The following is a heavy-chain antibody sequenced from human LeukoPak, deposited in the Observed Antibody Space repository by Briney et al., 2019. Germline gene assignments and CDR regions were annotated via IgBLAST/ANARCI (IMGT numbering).Heavy chain of an antibody. Sequence: GGSLRLSCAASGFTFSNYWMTWVRQAPGKGLEWVANIKQDGSEKYYVDSVEGRFTISRDNAKNSLYLQMNSLRAEDTAVYYCTRDSGCLDVWGQGTTVTVSS. D-gene: IGHD6-25*01. CDR2: IKQDGSEK. CDR1: GFTFSNYW. J-gene: IGHJ6*02. V-gene: IGHV3-7*01. CDR3: TRDSGCLDV.